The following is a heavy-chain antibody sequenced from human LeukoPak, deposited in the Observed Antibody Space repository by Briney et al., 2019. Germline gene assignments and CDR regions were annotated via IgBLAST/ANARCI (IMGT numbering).Heavy chain of an antibody. J-gene: IGHJ3*02. D-gene: IGHD4-17*01. Sequence: SGTLSLTCAVSDDSFSSHYRTWIRQPPGKGLEWIGYISYIGSTNYNPSLKSRVTISIDTSKNQFSLQLTSVTAADTAVYYCARDLVTVTKGFDSWGQGTMVSVSS. CDR1: DDSFSSHY. CDR2: ISYIGST. CDR3: ARDLVTVTKGFDS. V-gene: IGHV4-59*11.